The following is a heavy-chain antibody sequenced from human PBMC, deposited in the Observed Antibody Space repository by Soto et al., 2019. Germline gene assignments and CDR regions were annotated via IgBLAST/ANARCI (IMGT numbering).Heavy chain of an antibody. Sequence: GGSLRLSCSASGFTFSSYAMHWVRQAPGKGLEYVSAISSNGGSTYYADSVKGRFTISRDNSKNTLYLQMSSLRAEDTAVYYCVKDSRHTYIVVVPAAIHAFAIWGQGTMVTVSS. J-gene: IGHJ3*02. V-gene: IGHV3-64D*08. CDR3: VKDSRHTYIVVVPAAIHAFAI. CDR2: ISSNGGST. D-gene: IGHD2-2*01. CDR1: GFTFSSYA.